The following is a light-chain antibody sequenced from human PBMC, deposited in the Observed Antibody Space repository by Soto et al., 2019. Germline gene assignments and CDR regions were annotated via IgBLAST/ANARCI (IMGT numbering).Light chain of an antibody. J-gene: IGKJ4*01. V-gene: IGKV3-20*01. CDR1: QSINKY. CDR2: GAS. CDR3: QQYGTSLT. Sequence: IVLTQSPATLSLSPGERATLSCRASQSINKYLAWYQQKPGQAPRLLIYGASSRATGIPDRFSGSGSGTDFTLTISRLEPEDFAVYYCQQYGTSLTFGGGTKVDIK.